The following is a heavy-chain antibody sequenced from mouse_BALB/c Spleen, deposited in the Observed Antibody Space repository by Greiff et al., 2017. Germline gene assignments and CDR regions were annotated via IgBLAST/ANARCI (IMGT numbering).Heavy chain of an antibody. D-gene: IGHD1-1*01. CDR1: GYTFTSYW. J-gene: IGHJ4*01. V-gene: IGHV1S81*02. CDR2: INPSNGRT. CDR3: SGDYGTAAMDY. Sequence: QVQLQQPGAELVKPGASVKLSCKASGYTFTSYWMHWVKQRPGQGLEWIGEINPSNGRTNYNEKFKSKATLTVDKSSSTAYMQLSSLTSEDSAVYYCSGDYGTAAMDYWGQGTSVTVSS.